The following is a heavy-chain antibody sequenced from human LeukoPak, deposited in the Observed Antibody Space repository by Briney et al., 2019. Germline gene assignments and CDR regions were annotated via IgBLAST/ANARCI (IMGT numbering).Heavy chain of an antibody. J-gene: IGHJ3*02. CDR3: ASIIEMATTSDAFDI. CDR2: IIPILGIA. Sequence: GASVKVSCKASGGTFSSYAISWVRQAPGQGLEWMGRIIPILGIANYAQKFQGRVTITADKSTSTAYMELSSLRSEDTAVYYCASIIEMATTSDAFDIWGQGTMVTVSS. V-gene: IGHV1-69*04. D-gene: IGHD5-24*01. CDR1: GGTFSSYA.